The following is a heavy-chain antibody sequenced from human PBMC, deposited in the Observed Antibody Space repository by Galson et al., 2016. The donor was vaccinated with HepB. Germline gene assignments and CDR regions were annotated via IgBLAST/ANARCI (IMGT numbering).Heavy chain of an antibody. J-gene: IGHJ4*02. CDR1: GYTFTNYD. V-gene: IGHV1-8*01. D-gene: IGHD7-27*01. CDR3: ARNRAFTGEFDY. Sequence: SVKVSCKASGYTFTNYDFNWVRQATGQGLEWLGWMTPHSGNTGYAQKFQGRLSLTRDISTSTAYMELSSLTSDDTAVYYCARNRAFTGEFDYWGQGTLVTVSS. CDR2: MTPHSGNT.